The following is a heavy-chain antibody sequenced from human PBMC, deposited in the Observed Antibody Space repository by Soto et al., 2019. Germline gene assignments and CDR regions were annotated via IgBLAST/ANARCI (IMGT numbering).Heavy chain of an antibody. Sequence: SETLSLTCTVSGGSISSYYWSWIRQPPGKGLEWIGYIYYSGSTNYNPSLKSRVTISVDTSKNQFSLKLSSVTAADTAVYYCGRVGLKVRGMPTNYFYYGMDVWGHGTAVTVSS. CDR3: GRVGLKVRGMPTNYFYYGMDV. D-gene: IGHD3-10*01. J-gene: IGHJ6*02. V-gene: IGHV4-59*01. CDR2: IYYSGST. CDR1: GGSISSYY.